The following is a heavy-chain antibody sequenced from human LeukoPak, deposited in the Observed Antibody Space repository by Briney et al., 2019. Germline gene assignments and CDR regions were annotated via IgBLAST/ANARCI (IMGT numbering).Heavy chain of an antibody. CDR3: ARSASMTSNAFDI. Sequence: GASVKVSCKASGYTFTGYYIHWVRQAPGQGLEWMGWITPHNGGTNYAQKFQGRVTMTRDTSISTAYMELSRLRSDDTAVYYCARSASMTSNAFDIWGQGTMVTVSS. CDR2: ITPHNGGT. CDR1: GYTFTGYY. D-gene: IGHD2/OR15-2a*01. V-gene: IGHV1-2*02. J-gene: IGHJ3*02.